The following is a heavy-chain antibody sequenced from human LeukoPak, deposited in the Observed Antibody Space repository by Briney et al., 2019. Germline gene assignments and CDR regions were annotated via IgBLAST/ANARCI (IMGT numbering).Heavy chain of an antibody. CDR2: IYPGDSDT. J-gene: IGHJ4*02. Sequence: GESLKISCKGSGYSFSCYWIAWVRQMPGKGLEWMGIIYPGDSDTTYSPSFQGPVTISADKSINTAYLQWSSLKASDTAIYYCARTNDYGSGNFFDYWGQGTLVTVSS. CDR3: ARTNDYGSGNFFDY. CDR1: GYSFSCYW. V-gene: IGHV5-51*01. D-gene: IGHD3-10*01.